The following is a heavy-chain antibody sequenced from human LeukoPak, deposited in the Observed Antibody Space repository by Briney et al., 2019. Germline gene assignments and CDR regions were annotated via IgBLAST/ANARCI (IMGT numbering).Heavy chain of an antibody. CDR2: ISYDGSNK. CDR3: AKGPYYDLRYFDY. J-gene: IGHJ4*02. V-gene: IGHV3-30*18. D-gene: IGHD3-22*01. Sequence: GRSLRLSCAASGFTFSSCGMHWVRQAPGKGLEWVAVISYDGSNKYYADSVKGRFTISRDNSKNTLYLQMNSLRAEDTAVYYCAKGPYYDLRYFDYWGQGTLVTVSS. CDR1: GFTFSSCG.